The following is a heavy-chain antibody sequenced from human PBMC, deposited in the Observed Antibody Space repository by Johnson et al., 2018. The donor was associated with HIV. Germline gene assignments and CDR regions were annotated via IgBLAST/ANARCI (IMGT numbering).Heavy chain of an antibody. V-gene: IGHV3-15*01. Sequence: MQLVESGGGFVKPGGSLRLSCAASGFTNNNAWMNWVRQAPGKGLEWVGRIKSKSDGGTADYAAPVKGRLTISRDDSEKILYLQMSSLKTEDTAVYYCTTADIVGTFDIWGQGTMVTVS. J-gene: IGHJ3*02. CDR1: GFTNNNAW. D-gene: IGHD2-15*01. CDR2: IKSKSDGGTA. CDR3: TTADIVGTFDI.